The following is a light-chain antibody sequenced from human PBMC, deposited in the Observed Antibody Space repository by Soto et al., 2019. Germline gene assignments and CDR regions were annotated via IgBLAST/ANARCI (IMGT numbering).Light chain of an antibody. J-gene: IGLJ2*01. CDR2: DTS. Sequence: QAVVTQEPSLTVSPGGTVTLTCGSSTGAVTSGHYPYWFQQKPGKAPRTLIYDTSNKHSWTPARFSGSLLGGKAALTLSGAQPEDEAEYYCLLSYSGAHVVFGGGTKLTVL. V-gene: IGLV7-46*01. CDR1: TGAVTSGHY. CDR3: LLSYSGAHVV.